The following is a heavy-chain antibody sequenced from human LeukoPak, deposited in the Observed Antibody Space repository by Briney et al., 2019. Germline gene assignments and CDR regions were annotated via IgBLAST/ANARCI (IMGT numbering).Heavy chain of an antibody. V-gene: IGHV3-30-3*01. Sequence: GGSLRLSCAASGFTFSSYAMHWVRQAPGKGLEWVAVISYDGSNKYYADSVKGRFTISRDNSKNTLYLQMNSLRAEDTAVYYCARGLRFLEWLPGKYFDYWGQGTLVTVSS. CDR1: GFTFSSYA. J-gene: IGHJ4*02. D-gene: IGHD3-3*01. CDR2: ISYDGSNK. CDR3: ARGLRFLEWLPGKYFDY.